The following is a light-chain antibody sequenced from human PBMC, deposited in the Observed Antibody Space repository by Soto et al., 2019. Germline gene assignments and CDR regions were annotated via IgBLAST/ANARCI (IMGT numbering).Light chain of an antibody. CDR2: DAS. J-gene: IGKJ1*01. CDR3: QHSTTWT. CDR1: QTISTW. Sequence: DIQVTQSPPTLSASVGDRVTITCRASQTISTWMAWYQQKPGKAPKLLVYDASTLQSGVASRFSGSGSGTEFTLIISGLQPDDSATYSCQHSTTWTFGQGTKVDIK. V-gene: IGKV1-5*01.